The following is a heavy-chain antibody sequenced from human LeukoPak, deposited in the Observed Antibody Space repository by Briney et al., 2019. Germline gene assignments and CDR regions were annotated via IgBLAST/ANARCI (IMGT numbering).Heavy chain of an antibody. V-gene: IGHV1-18*01. Sequence: ASVKVSCKASGYIFTNYGINWVRQAPGQGLEWMGWISTYNGNTSYARKLQGRVTMTTDTSTSTAYMELRSLRSDDTAVYYCARGLGATYYDILTGYPLIYWGQGTLVTVSS. J-gene: IGHJ4*02. CDR3: ARGLGATYYDILTGYPLIY. CDR1: GYIFTNYG. D-gene: IGHD3-9*01. CDR2: ISTYNGNT.